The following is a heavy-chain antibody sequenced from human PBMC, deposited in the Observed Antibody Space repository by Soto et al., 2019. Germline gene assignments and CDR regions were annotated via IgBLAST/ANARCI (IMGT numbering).Heavy chain of an antibody. CDR2: IYYSGST. V-gene: IGHV4-31*03. D-gene: IGHD1-7*01. J-gene: IGHJ6*02. CDR3: ARGPGGGTTDYYYGMDV. CDR1: GGSISSGGYY. Sequence: PSETLSLTCTVSGGSISSGGYYWSWIRQHPGKGLEWIGYIYYSGSTYYNPSLKSRVTISVDTSKNQFSLKLSSVTAADTAVYYCARGPGGGTTDYYYGMDVWGQGTTVPVSS.